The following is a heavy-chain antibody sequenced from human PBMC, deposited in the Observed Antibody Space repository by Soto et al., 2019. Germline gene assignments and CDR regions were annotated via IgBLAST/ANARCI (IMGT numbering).Heavy chain of an antibody. D-gene: IGHD2-15*01. Sequence: QVQLVQSGAEVKKPGSSVKVSCKAPGGTFSRYAISRVRQAPGQGLEWMGGIIPIFGTAKHAKKFQGRVTITADESTSTGYMELSSLSSEDTAVYYCARSQGGSISLDIYYYSYYGMDVWGQGTTVTVSS. J-gene: IGHJ6*02. CDR2: IIPIFGTA. V-gene: IGHV1-69*01. CDR3: ARSQGGSISLDIYYYSYYGMDV. CDR1: GGTFSRYA.